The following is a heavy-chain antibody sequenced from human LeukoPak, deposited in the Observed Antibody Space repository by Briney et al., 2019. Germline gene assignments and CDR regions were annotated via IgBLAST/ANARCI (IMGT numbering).Heavy chain of an antibody. V-gene: IGHV1-18*01. CDR2: ISAYNGNT. Sequence: GSAMVSCKAPGYTFTSYGIRWVRQAPGQGLEWMGWISAYNGNTNYAQKLQGRVTMTTDTSTSTAYMELRILRSDDTAVYYCARSGRSGYYSTFDYRGQGTLVTVSS. CDR3: ARSGRSGYYSTFDY. D-gene: IGHD3-22*01. J-gene: IGHJ4*02. CDR1: GYTFTSYG.